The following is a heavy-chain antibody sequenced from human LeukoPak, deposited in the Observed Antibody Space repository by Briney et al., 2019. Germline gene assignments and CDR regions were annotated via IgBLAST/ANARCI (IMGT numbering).Heavy chain of an antibody. CDR3: ARWGRYSSSWYSLDY. CDR2: IYHSGST. CDR1: GGSISSGGYS. J-gene: IGHJ4*02. V-gene: IGHV4-30-2*01. Sequence: SETLSLTCAVSGGSISSGGYSWSWIRQPPGKGLEWIGYIYHSGSTYYNPSLKSRVTISVDKSKNQFSLKLSSVTAADTAVYYCARWGRYSSSWYSLDYWGQGTLVTVSS. D-gene: IGHD6-13*01.